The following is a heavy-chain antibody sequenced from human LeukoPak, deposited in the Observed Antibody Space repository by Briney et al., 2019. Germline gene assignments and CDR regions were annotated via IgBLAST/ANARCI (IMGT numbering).Heavy chain of an antibody. D-gene: IGHD6-6*01. J-gene: IGHJ5*02. CDR2: IIPILGIA. CDR3: ARGQLVGT. Sequence: ASVKVSCKASGYTFTGYYMHWVRQAPGQGLEWMGRIIPILGIANYAQKFQGRVTITADKSTSTAYMELSSLRSEDTAVYYCARGQLVGTWGQGTLVTVSS. V-gene: IGHV1-69*04. CDR1: GYTFTGYY.